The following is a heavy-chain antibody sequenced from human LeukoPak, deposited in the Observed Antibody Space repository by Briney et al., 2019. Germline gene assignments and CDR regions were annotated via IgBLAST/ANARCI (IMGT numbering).Heavy chain of an antibody. V-gene: IGHV3-23*01. CDR3: ARQATVVGPAAFDH. CDR2: ISPGGETL. Sequence: GGHLRPSSAAPGIPSTIYAMSWVRQAPEKGLEWFSAISPGGETLSYLDSVKGRFTISRDNSKNTLYLQMNSLRAEGTAVYYCARQATVVGPAAFDHWGQGTLVTVSS. CDR1: GIPSTIYA. D-gene: IGHD4-23*01. J-gene: IGHJ4*02.